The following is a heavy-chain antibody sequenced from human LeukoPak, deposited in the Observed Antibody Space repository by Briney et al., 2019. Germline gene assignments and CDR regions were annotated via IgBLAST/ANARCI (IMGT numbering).Heavy chain of an antibody. CDR2: ISHDGRNK. CDR3: ARRAGAYSHPYDY. J-gene: IGHJ4*02. V-gene: IGHV3-30*03. CDR1: GFSFDLSA. Sequence: GGSLRLSCVVSGFSFDLSAMHWVRQAPGKGLEWVALISHDGRNKYNTDSVKGRFTISRDNSRNTLYLQMNSLRAEDTAVYYCARRAGAYSHPYDYWGQGTLVTVSS. D-gene: IGHD4/OR15-4a*01.